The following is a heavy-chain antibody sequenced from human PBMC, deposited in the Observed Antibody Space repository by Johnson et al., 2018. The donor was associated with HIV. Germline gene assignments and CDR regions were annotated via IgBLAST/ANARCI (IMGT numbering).Heavy chain of an antibody. CDR2: IYSGGST. J-gene: IGHJ3*02. D-gene: IGHD3-10*01. Sequence: VQLVESGGGVVQPGRSLRLSCAASGFSFSDYYMSWIRQAPGKGLEWVSVIYSGGSTYYADSVKGRFTISRDNSNNTLYLQMNSLRVEDTAVYYCASEVRGVLDIWGQGTMVTVSS. CDR3: ASEVRGVLDI. CDR1: GFSFSDYY. V-gene: IGHV3-66*01.